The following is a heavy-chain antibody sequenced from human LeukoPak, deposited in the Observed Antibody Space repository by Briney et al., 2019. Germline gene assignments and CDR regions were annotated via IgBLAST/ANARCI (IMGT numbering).Heavy chain of an antibody. CDR3: ARDLLGADAFDI. V-gene: IGHV1-2*02. CDR1: GYTFTGYY. D-gene: IGHD3-16*01. J-gene: IGHJ3*02. Sequence: ASVKVSCKASGYTFTGYYMHWVRQAPGQGLEWMGWINPKSGGTNYAQKFQGRVTMTRDTSISTAYMELSSLRSEDTAVYYCARDLLGADAFDIWGQGTMVTVSS. CDR2: INPKSGGT.